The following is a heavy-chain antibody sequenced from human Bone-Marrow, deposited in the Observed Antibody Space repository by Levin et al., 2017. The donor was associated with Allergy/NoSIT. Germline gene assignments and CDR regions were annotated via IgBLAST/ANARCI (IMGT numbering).Heavy chain of an antibody. V-gene: IGHV1-46*01. CDR2: INPNSGST. D-gene: IGHD3-10*01. J-gene: IGHJ5*02. CDR3: ARGKRELTRFGELFWFDP. Sequence: ASVKVSCKASGSSFGNYYIHWVRQAPGQGLEWMGKINPNSGSTRYAQKFQGRVTMTRDTSTSTVFMDLSSLRSEDTAVFYCARGKRELTRFGELFWFDPWGQGTLVIVSS. CDR1: GSSFGNYY.